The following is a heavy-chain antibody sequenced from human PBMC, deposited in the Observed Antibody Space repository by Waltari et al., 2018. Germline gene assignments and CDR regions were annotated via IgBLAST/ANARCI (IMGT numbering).Heavy chain of an antibody. D-gene: IGHD2-15*01. CDR1: GFSISSYW. CDR3: VRGGVGPFDP. CDR2: IKQDGSEK. V-gene: IGHV3-7*01. Sequence: EVQLVESGGGLVQPGGSLRLSCAASGFSISSYWMSWVRQAPGKGLEWVANIKQDGSEKYYVDSVKGRFTMSRDNAKNSFYVQMNSLRVEDTAVYYCVRGGVGPFDPWGQGALVTVSS. J-gene: IGHJ5*02.